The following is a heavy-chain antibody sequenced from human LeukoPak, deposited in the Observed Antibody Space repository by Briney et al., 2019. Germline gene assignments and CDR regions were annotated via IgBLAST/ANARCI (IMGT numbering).Heavy chain of an antibody. CDR2: IYPGDSDT. V-gene: IGHV5-51*01. D-gene: IGHD1-26*01. Sequence: GESLKISCKGSGYSFTSYSIGWARQMPGKDLEWMGIIYPGDSDTIYSPSFQGQVTFSADKSINTAYLQWSSLRASDTAMYYCAKSRGANWYFDLWGRGTLVTVSS. J-gene: IGHJ2*01. CDR1: GYSFTSYS. CDR3: AKSRGANWYFDL.